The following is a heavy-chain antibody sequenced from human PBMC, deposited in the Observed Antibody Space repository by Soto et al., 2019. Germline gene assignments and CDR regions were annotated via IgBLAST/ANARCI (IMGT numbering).Heavy chain of an antibody. D-gene: IGHD4-4*01. V-gene: IGHV4-31*03. Sequence: QVQLQESGPGLVKPSQTLSLTCTVSGGSISSGGHYWNWIRQHPGKGLEWIGYIYYSGSTYYNPSLKSRVTISVDTSKNHFSLKLSSVTAADTAVYYCARDQAYDYTSPGDYYYYGMDVWGQGTTVTVSS. J-gene: IGHJ6*02. CDR2: IYYSGST. CDR3: ARDQAYDYTSPGDYYYYGMDV. CDR1: GGSISSGGHY.